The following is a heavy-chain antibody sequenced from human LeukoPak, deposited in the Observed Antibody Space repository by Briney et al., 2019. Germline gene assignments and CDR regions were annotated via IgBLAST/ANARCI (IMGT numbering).Heavy chain of an antibody. CDR2: IIPIFNKA. V-gene: IGHV1-69*13. CDR3: ARGWLAETTVVTPYNY. D-gene: IGHD4-23*01. J-gene: IGHJ4*02. CDR1: GGTFSNYA. Sequence: SVKVSCKASGGTFSNYAINWVRQAPGQGLEWMGGIIPIFNKANYAQKFQGRVTITADESTRTAYMELISLRSEDTAVYYCARGWLAETTVVTPYNYWGRGTLVSVSS.